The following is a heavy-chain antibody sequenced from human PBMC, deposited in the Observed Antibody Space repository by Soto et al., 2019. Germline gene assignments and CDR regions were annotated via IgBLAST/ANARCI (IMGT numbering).Heavy chain of an antibody. CDR3: AKVYDFWSGYPNDY. D-gene: IGHD3-3*01. J-gene: IGHJ4*02. CDR1: GFTFRNYA. CDR2: ISGSGSRT. Sequence: EVQLLESGGGLVQPGGSLRLACAASGFTFRNYAMSWVRQAPGKGLEWVSGISGSGSRTYYADSVKGRFTISRDNSKNTLFLQMNSLRAEDTAVYYCAKVYDFWSGYPNDYWGQGTLVTVSS. V-gene: IGHV3-23*01.